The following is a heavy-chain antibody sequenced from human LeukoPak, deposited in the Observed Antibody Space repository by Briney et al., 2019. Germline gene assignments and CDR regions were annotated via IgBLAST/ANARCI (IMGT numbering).Heavy chain of an antibody. V-gene: IGHV4-59*01. Sequence: SASLSLTCTVSGGSISSYSWSWIRQPPGNGLGWIGYIHPSGSTTYNPSLKSRVTISVDTSKNQFSLKLTSVTAADTAVYHCAKVGGPFDYWGQGTLVTVSS. J-gene: IGHJ4*02. CDR1: GGSISSYS. CDR3: AKVGGPFDY. CDR2: IHPSGST. D-gene: IGHD3-16*01.